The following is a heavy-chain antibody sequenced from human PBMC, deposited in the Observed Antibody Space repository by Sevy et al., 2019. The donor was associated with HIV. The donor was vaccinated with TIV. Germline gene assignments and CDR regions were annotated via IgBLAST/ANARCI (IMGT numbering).Heavy chain of an antibody. D-gene: IGHD1-26*01. CDR2: ISYDGSNK. CDR3: AKGFPLGGAMSPSYGMDV. CDR1: GFTFSSYG. J-gene: IGHJ6*02. V-gene: IGHV3-30*18. Sequence: GGSLRLSCAASGFTFSSYGMHWVRQAPGKGLEWVAVISYDGSNKYYADSVKGRFTISRDNSKNTLYLQMNSLRAEDTAVYYCAKGFPLGGAMSPSYGMDVWGQGTTVTVSS.